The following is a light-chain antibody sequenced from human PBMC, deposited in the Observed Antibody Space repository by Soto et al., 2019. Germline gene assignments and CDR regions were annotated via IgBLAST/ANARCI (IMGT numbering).Light chain of an antibody. V-gene: IGKV3-20*01. Sequence: IVFTQSPAILALSPGDRATLSCRASQSVSSSYLAWYQQKPGQAPRLLIYGASNRATGIPDRFSGSGSGTDFTLTISRLEPEDFAVYYCQQYGSSGTFGQGTKVDIK. CDR2: GAS. CDR1: QSVSSSY. J-gene: IGKJ1*01. CDR3: QQYGSSGT.